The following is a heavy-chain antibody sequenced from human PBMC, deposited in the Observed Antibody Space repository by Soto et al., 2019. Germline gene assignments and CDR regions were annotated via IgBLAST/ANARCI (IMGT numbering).Heavy chain of an antibody. CDR2: IKTKTDGGTT. CDR3: TTGYATIDYYGMDV. CDR1: GFTFDKAW. Sequence: EVQLVESGGDLVKPGGSLLLSCAASGFTFDKAWMNWVRRDPGKGLDWVGRIKTKTDGGTTDYAAPVKGRFVISRDDSKNTLYLQMNSLKTEDAAVYYCTTGYATIDYYGMDVWGQGTTVTVSS. D-gene: IGHD5-12*01. J-gene: IGHJ6*02. V-gene: IGHV3-15*07.